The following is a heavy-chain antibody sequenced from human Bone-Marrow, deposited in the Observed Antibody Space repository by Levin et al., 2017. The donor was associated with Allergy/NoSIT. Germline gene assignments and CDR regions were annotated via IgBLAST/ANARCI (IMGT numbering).Heavy chain of an antibody. V-gene: IGHV4-4*02. J-gene: IGHJ4*02. CDR3: ARIAVAGNRVRPYFDY. CDR2: IYHSGST. CDR1: GGSISSSNW. D-gene: IGHD6-19*01. Sequence: ASETLSLTCAVSGGSISSSNWWSWVRQPPGKGLEWIGEIYHSGSTNYNPSLKSRVTISVDKSKNQFSLKLSSVTAADTAVYYCARIAVAGNRVRPYFDYWGQGTLVTVSS.